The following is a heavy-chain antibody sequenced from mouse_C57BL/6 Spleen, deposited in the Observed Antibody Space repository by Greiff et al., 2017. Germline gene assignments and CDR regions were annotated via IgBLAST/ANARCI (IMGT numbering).Heavy chain of an antibody. CDR2: IHPSDSDT. J-gene: IGHJ3*01. CDR3: APTTVVGRFAY. V-gene: IGHV1-74*01. Sequence: QVQLQQPGAELVKPGASVKVSCKASGYTFTSYWMHWVKRRPGKGLGWIGRIHPSDSDTNYNQKFKGKATLTVDKSSSTAYMQLSSLTSEDSAVYYCAPTTVVGRFAYWGQGTLVTVSA. CDR1: GYTFTSYW. D-gene: IGHD1-1*01.